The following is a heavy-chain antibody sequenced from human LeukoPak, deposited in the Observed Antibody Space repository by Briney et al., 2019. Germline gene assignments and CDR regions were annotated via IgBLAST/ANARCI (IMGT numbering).Heavy chain of an antibody. CDR3: ATSFTFGGVIVSDY. CDR2: ISVSGGST. Sequence: PGGSLRLSCAASGFTFSSYAMCWVRQAPGKELEWVSAISVSGGSTYYADSVKRRFTISRDNSKNTVYLQMNSLRAEDTAVYYCATSFTFGGVIVSDYWGQGTLVTVSS. V-gene: IGHV3-23*01. CDR1: GFTFSSYA. D-gene: IGHD3-16*02. J-gene: IGHJ4*02.